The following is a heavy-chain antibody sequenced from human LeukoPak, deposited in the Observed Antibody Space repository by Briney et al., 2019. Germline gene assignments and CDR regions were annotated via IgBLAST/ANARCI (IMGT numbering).Heavy chain of an antibody. CDR3: ARHRIPAADDAFDI. CDR2: IYYSGTT. V-gene: IGHV4-59*08. Sequence: SETLSLTCTVSGGSISTFYWSWIRQRPGEGLEWMGYIYYSGTTNYNPSLKSRVTISVDMSKSQFSLNLSSVTAADTALYYCARHRIPAADDAFDIWGQGTMVTVSS. J-gene: IGHJ3*02. D-gene: IGHD6-13*01. CDR1: GGSISTFY.